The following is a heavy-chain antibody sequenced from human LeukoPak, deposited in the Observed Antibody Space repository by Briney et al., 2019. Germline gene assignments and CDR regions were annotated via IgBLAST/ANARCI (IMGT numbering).Heavy chain of an antibody. D-gene: IGHD3-22*01. CDR1: GGSISSGSYY. CDR3: ARDYYDSSGYPAYAFDI. Sequence: SETLSLTCTVSGGSISSGSYYWSWIRQPPGKGLEWIGYIYYSGSTNYNPSLKSRVTISVDTSKNQFSLKLSSVTAADTAVYYCARDYYDSSGYPAYAFDIWGQGTMVTVSS. J-gene: IGHJ3*02. CDR2: IYYSGST. V-gene: IGHV4-61*01.